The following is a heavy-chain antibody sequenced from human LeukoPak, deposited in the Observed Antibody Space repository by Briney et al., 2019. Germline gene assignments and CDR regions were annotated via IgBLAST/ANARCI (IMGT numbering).Heavy chain of an antibody. CDR2: INPNSGGT. D-gene: IGHD6-13*01. Sequence: ASVKVSCKASGYTFTGYYMHWVRQAPGQGLEWMGRINPNSGGTNYAQKFQGRVTMTTDTSTSTAYMELRSLRSDDTAVYYCASGSSSWPNDYWGQGTLVTVSS. J-gene: IGHJ4*02. CDR1: GYTFTGYY. CDR3: ASGSSSWPNDY. V-gene: IGHV1-2*06.